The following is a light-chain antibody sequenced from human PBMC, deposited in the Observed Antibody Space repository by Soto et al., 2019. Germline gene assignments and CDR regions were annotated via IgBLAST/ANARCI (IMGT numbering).Light chain of an antibody. CDR2: EVS. Sequence: QSALTQPASVSGSPGQSITISCTGTSSDVGRYNYVSWYQQHPGKAPKLMIYEVSNRPSGVSNRFSGSKSGNTASLTISGLQTEDEADYYCSSYRSSTTLEVFGGGTKLTVL. CDR1: SSDVGRYNY. V-gene: IGLV2-14*01. CDR3: SSYRSSTTLEV. J-gene: IGLJ2*01.